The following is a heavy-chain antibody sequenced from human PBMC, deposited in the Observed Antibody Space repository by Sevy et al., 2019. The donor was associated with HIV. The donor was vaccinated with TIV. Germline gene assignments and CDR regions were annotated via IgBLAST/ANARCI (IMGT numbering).Heavy chain of an antibody. V-gene: IGHV3-23*01. CDR1: GFTFSSYA. J-gene: IGHJ6*02. Sequence: GGSLRLSCAASGFTFSSYAMSWVRQAPGKGLEWVSAISGSGGSTYYADSVKGRFTISRDNSKNTLYLQMNSLRAEDTAVYYCAKSPSSGGGSYYRYHYYGMDVWGQGTTVTVSS. CDR3: AKSPSSGGGSYYRYHYYGMDV. CDR2: ISGSGGST. D-gene: IGHD1-26*01.